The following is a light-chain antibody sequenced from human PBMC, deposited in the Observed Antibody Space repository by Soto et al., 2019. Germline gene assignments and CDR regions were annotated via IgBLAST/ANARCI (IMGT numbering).Light chain of an antibody. CDR3: SSYSISTAYL. CDR1: SXDVGGYDY. V-gene: IGLV2-14*01. Sequence: QSVLTQPASVSGSPGQSITISCTGTSXDVGGYDYVSWYQLHPGKAPKLMVFEVSNRPSGASYRFSGSKSGNTASLTISGLQAEDEADYFCSSYSISTAYLFGTGTKVTVL. CDR2: EVS. J-gene: IGLJ1*01.